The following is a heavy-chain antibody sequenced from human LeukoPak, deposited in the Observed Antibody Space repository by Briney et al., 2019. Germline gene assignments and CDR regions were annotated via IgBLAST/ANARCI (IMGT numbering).Heavy chain of an antibody. J-gene: IGHJ3*02. CDR1: GGSISSSSYY. V-gene: IGHV4-39*07. CDR2: IYYSGST. Sequence: SETLSLTCTVSGGSISSSSYYWGWIRQPPGKGLERIGSIYYSGSTYYNPSLKSRVTISVDTSKNQFSLKLSSVTAADTAVYYCARDRVMVRGVKRGADAFDIWGQGTMVTVSS. D-gene: IGHD3-10*01. CDR3: ARDRVMVRGVKRGADAFDI.